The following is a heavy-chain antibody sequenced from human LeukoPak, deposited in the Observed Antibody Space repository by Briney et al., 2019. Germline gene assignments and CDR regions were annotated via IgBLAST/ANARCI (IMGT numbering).Heavy chain of an antibody. J-gene: IGHJ3*02. CDR3: AGVPLSSGWRDAFDI. D-gene: IGHD6-19*01. V-gene: IGHV1-2*02. CDR2: INPNSGGT. CDR1: GYTFTGYY. Sequence: GASVKVSCKASGYTFTGYYMHWVRQAPGQGLEWMGWINPNSGGTNYAQKFQGRVTMTRGTSISTAYMELSRLRSDDTAVYYCAGVPLSSGWRDAFDIWGQGTMVTVSS.